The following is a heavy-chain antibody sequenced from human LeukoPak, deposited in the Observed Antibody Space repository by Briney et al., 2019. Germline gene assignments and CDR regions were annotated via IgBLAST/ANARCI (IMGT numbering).Heavy chain of an antibody. V-gene: IGHV3-48*03. CDR2: ISSSGSTI. CDR1: GFTFSSYE. D-gene: IGHD1-14*01. CDR3: ARGTFLGWAEFGY. Sequence: PGGSLRLSCAASGFTFSSYEINWVRQAPGKGLEWVSYISSSGSTIYYADSVKGRFTISRDNAKNSLYLQMNSLRAEDTAVYYCARGTFLGWAEFGYLGQGTLVTVSS. J-gene: IGHJ4*01.